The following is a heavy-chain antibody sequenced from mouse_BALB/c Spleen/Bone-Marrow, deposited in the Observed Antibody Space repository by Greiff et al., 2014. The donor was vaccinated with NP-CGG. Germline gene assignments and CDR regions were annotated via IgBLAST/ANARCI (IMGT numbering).Heavy chain of an antibody. D-gene: IGHD4-1*01. Sequence: VQLQQPGAELVKPGASVKLSCTASGFNIKDTYMHWVKQRPEQGLEWIGRIDPANGNTKYDPKFQGKATITADTSSNTAYLQLSSLTSEDTAVYYCARWGKLGRGYFDVWGAGTTVTVFS. CDR1: GFNIKDTY. CDR2: IDPANGNT. J-gene: IGHJ1*01. V-gene: IGHV14-3*02. CDR3: ARWGKLGRGYFDV.